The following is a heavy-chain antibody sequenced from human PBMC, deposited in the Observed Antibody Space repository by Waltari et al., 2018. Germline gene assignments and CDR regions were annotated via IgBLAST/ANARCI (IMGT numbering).Heavy chain of an antibody. CDR2: MNPNTGDS. J-gene: IGHJ4*02. CDR3: ARGMRLSDL. V-gene: IGHV1-8*03. CDR1: GYIFTDYD. D-gene: IGHD2-2*01. Sequence: QVQLVQSGAEVKKPGASVKVSCKASGYIFTDYDISWVRQASGRGLEWMGWMNPNTGDSEYAQKFQGRVSITRDTSINTAYMELSSLRSEDTAVYYCARGMRLSDLWGQGTLLTVSS.